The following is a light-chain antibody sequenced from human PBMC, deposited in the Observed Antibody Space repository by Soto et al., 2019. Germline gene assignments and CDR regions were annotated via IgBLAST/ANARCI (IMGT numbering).Light chain of an antibody. CDR1: QSVTSNY. J-gene: IGKJ1*01. CDR2: GAS. Sequence: EIVLTQSPGTLSSSPGERATLTCRASQSVTSNYLAWYQQKRGQAPRLLIWGASIRATGLPDRFSGGGSGTDFTLTISRLEAEDFAVYYCQQYNNWPRTFGQGTKVEIK. CDR3: QQYNNWPRT. V-gene: IGKV3-20*01.